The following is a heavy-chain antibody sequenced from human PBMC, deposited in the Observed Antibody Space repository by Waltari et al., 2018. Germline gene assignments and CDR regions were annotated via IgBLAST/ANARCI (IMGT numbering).Heavy chain of an antibody. CDR2: ISGSGGST. Sequence: EVQLLESGGGLVQPGGSLRLSCAASGFTFSSYAMSWVRQAPGKGLEWVSAISGSGGSTYYADSGKGRFTISRDNSKNTLYLQMNSLRAEDTAVYYCAKQYPNKVVVAATILHWGQGTLVTVSS. D-gene: IGHD2-15*01. CDR1: GFTFSSYA. J-gene: IGHJ4*02. V-gene: IGHV3-23*01. CDR3: AKQYPNKVVVAATILH.